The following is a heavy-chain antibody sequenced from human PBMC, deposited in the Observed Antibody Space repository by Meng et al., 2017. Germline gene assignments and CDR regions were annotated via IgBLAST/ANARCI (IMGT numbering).Heavy chain of an antibody. CDR1: GYTFTSYD. CDR2: MNPNSGNT. CDR3: ARGYYGSGLFDP. J-gene: IGHJ5*02. D-gene: IGHD3-10*01. Sequence: QVQLVQSGPEVKKPVAAVRVSCKASGYTFTSYDINWVRQATGQGLEWMGWMNPNSGNTGYAQKFQGRVTITRNTSISTAYMELSSLRSEDTAVYYCARGYYGSGLFDPWGQGTLVTVSS. V-gene: IGHV1-8*03.